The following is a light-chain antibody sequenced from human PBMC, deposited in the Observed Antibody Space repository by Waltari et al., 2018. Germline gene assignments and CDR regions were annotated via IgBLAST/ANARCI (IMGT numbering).Light chain of an antibody. CDR3: QSYDSSLSGRPWV. CDR2: ANS. CDR1: SSNIGAGYD. J-gene: IGLJ3*02. Sequence: QSVLTQPPSVSGAPGQRVTISCTGSSSNIGAGYDVHWYLQLPGTAPNLLLYANSNRPSGVPDRFSGSKSGTSASLAITGLQPEDEADYYCQSYDSSLSGRPWVFGGGTKLTVL. V-gene: IGLV1-40*01.